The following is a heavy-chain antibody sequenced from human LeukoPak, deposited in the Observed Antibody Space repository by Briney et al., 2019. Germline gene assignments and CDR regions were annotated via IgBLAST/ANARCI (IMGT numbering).Heavy chain of an antibody. Sequence: SETLSLTCAVSGGSISSSNWWSWVRQPPGKGLEWIGEIYHSGSTYYNPSLKSRVTISIDTSKKQFSLKLSSVTAADTAVYYCAREGETYDSSGTNFDCWGQGTLVTVSS. D-gene: IGHD3-22*01. V-gene: IGHV4-4*02. CDR2: IYHSGST. CDR3: AREGETYDSSGTNFDC. J-gene: IGHJ4*02. CDR1: GGSISSSNW.